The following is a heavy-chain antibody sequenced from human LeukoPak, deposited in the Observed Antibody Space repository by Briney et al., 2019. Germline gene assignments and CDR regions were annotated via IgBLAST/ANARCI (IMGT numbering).Heavy chain of an antibody. CDR2: ISWNSVTI. CDR3: AKDQASSGYLYYLDY. CDR1: GLIFDDHA. Sequence: PGGSLRLSCEASGLIFDDHAMHWVRQVLGKGLEWVSGISWNSVTIVYADSVKGRFTISRDNAKNSVYLQMNGLTEDDTAFYYCAKDQASSGYLYYLDYWGQGTLVTVSS. D-gene: IGHD3-22*01. J-gene: IGHJ4*02. V-gene: IGHV3-9*01.